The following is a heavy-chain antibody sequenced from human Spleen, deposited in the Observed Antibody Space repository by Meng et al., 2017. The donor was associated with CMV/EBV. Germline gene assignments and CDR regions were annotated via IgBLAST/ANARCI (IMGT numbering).Heavy chain of an antibody. V-gene: IGHV1-18*01. Sequence: ASVKVSCKASGYTFTNYGISWVRQAPGQGLEWMGWISAYNRDTYYAQKFQGRVTMTTDTSTSIAYMELRSLRSDDTAIFYCARDYCSSTSCRFDPWGQGTLVTVSS. CDR1: GYTFTNYG. D-gene: IGHD2-2*01. CDR2: ISAYNRDT. CDR3: ARDYCSSTSCRFDP. J-gene: IGHJ5*02.